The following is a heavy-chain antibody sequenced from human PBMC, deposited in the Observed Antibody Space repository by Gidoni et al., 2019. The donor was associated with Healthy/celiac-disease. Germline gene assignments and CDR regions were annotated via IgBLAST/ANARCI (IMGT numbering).Heavy chain of an antibody. CDR2: ST. CDR3: ARVESYYFDY. D-gene: IGHD1-26*01. V-gene: IGHV3-66*01. J-gene: IGHJ4*02. Sequence: STYYADSVKGRFTISRDNSKNTLYLQMNSLRAEDTAVYYCARVESYYFDYWGQGTLVTVSS.